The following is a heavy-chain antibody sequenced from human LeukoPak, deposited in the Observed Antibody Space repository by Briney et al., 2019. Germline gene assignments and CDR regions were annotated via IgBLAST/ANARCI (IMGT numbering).Heavy chain of an antibody. CDR3: ARYHFSGGTPFAC. D-gene: IGHD1-1*01. J-gene: IGHJ4*02. CDR1: GCTFSSYS. Sequence: GGSLRLCCAACGCTFSSYSMNWGRQARGKGLEWGSSISSDSTYVYYAASVKGRFTISRDNSKNTLSIQMTSLTAEDTAVYYCARYHFSGGTPFACWGQGTLVTVSS. V-gene: IGHV3-21*01. CDR2: ISSDSTYV.